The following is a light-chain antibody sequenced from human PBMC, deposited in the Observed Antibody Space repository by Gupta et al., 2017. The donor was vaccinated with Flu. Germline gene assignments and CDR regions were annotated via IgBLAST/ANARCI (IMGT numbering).Light chain of an antibody. CDR2: EVS. CDR1: SSDIGAYNY. V-gene: IGLV2-14*01. J-gene: IGLJ3*02. Sequence: QSALTQPASVSGSPGQSVTISCTGTSSDIGAYNYVSWYQHHPGKAPKLILFEVSDRPSGISHRFSGSKSDTTASLTISGLQPEDEADYYCCSYTRLHTRVFGGGTKLTVL. CDR3: CSYTRLHTRV.